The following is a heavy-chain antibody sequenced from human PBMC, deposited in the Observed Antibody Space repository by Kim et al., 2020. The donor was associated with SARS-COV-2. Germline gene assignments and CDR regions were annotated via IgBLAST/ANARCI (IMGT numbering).Heavy chain of an antibody. CDR1: GYTFTSYG. J-gene: IGHJ6*02. Sequence: ASVKVSCKASGYTFTSYGISWVRQAPGQGLEWMGWISAYNGNTNYAQKLQGRVTMTTDTSTSTAYMELRSLRSDDTAVYYCARRALLRFGGDYYGMDVWGQGTTVTVSS. CDR3: ARRALLRFGGDYYGMDV. D-gene: IGHD3-10*01. CDR2: ISAYNGNT. V-gene: IGHV1-18*01.